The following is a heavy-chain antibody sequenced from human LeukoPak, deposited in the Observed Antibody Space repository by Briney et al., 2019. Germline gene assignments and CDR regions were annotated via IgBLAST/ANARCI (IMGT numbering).Heavy chain of an antibody. Sequence: SETLSLTCTVSGGSISSYYWSWLRQPPGKGLEWIGYIYYSGSTNYNPSLKSRVTISVDTSKNQFSLKLSSVTAADTAVYYCATLVRGVKYFDYWGQGTLVTVSS. D-gene: IGHD3-10*01. V-gene: IGHV4-59*01. CDR3: ATLVRGVKYFDY. CDR2: IYYSGST. J-gene: IGHJ4*02. CDR1: GGSISSYY.